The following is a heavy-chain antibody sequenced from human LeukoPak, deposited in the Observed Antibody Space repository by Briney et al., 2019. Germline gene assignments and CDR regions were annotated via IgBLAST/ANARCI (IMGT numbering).Heavy chain of an antibody. CDR1: GGPISSYY. V-gene: IGHV4-59*01. J-gene: IGHJ4*02. CDR2: IYYSGST. CDR3: AREAGGSSSWYDFDY. Sequence: PSETLSLTCTVSGGPISSYYWSWIRQPPGKGLEWIGYIYYSGSTNYNPSLKSRVTISVDTSKNQFSLKLSSVTAADTAVYYCAREAGGSSSWYDFDYWGQGTLVTVSS. D-gene: IGHD6-13*01.